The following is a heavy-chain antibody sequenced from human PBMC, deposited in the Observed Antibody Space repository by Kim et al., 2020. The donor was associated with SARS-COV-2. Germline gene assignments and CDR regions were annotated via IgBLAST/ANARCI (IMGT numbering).Heavy chain of an antibody. Sequence: GGSLRLSCAASGFTFSSYGMHWVRQAPGKGLEWVAVIWYDGSNKYYADSVKGRFTISRDNSKNTLYLQMNSLRAEDTAVYYCAREKYSYYYYGMDVWGQGTTVTVSS. V-gene: IGHV3-33*01. J-gene: IGHJ6*02. CDR1: GFTFSSYG. CDR3: AREKYSYYYYGMDV. D-gene: IGHD5-18*01. CDR2: IWYDGSNK.